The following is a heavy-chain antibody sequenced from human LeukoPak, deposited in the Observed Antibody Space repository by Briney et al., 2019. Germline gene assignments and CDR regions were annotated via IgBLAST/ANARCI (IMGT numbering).Heavy chain of an antibody. CDR3: ARLRGVYNWIDP. CDR2: IYYSGNT. CDR1: GGSINTYY. J-gene: IGHJ5*02. Sequence: SETLSLTCTVSGGSINTYYWSWIRQPPGKGLEWIGYIYYSGNTNYNPSLKSRVTITVDPSKNQFSLNLSSVTAADTAVYYCARLRGVYNWIDPWGQGALVTVSS. D-gene: IGHD5-24*01. V-gene: IGHV4-59*08.